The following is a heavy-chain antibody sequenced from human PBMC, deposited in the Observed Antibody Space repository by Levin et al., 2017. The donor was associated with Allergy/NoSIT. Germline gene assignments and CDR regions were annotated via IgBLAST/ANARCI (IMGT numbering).Heavy chain of an antibody. CDR3: AKGSGGGWLDF. Sequence: GGSLRLSCVASGFTFSSSSMTWVRQAPGKGLEWVSVITGSGAGTPHADSVKGRFTISRDNSKNTLYLQMNSVKAEDMAVYYCAKGSGGGWLDFWGQGTLLTVSS. CDR1: GFTFSSSS. D-gene: IGHD6-19*01. V-gene: IGHV3-23*01. CDR2: ITGSGAGT. J-gene: IGHJ4*02.